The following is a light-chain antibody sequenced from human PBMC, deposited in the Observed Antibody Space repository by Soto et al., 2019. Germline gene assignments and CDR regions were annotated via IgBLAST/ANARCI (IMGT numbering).Light chain of an antibody. V-gene: IGKV1-39*02. J-gene: IGKJ3*01. CDR2: AAS. CDR3: QQYGSSPFT. CDR1: QSISSY. Sequence: DIQMTQSPSCLPASVGDRVAMTCRASQSISSYLNWYQQKPGKAPKLLIYAASSLQSGVPSRFSGSGSGTDFTLTISRLEPEDFAVYYCQQYGSSPFTFGPGTKVDIK.